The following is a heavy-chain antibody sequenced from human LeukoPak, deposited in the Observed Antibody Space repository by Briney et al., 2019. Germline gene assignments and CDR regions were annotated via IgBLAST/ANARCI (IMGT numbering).Heavy chain of an antibody. J-gene: IGHJ4*02. CDR1: GFTFSSYW. Sequence: GGSLRLSCAASGFTFSSYWMHWVRQAPGKGLVWVSYISPGSSTIYYADSVKGRFTISRDNAKNSLYLQMNSLRDEDTAVYYCARSKQLDYWGQGTLVTVSS. CDR2: ISPGSSTI. V-gene: IGHV3-48*02. CDR3: ARSKQLDY. D-gene: IGHD1-1*01.